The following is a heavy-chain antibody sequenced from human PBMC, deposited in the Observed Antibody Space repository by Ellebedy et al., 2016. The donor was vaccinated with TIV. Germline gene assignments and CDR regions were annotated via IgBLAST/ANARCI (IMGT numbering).Heavy chain of an antibody. D-gene: IGHD2-15*01. J-gene: IGHJ4*02. V-gene: IGHV4-39*01. CDR3: ARSLGYCSGGNCYTLEY. CDR2: IYYSGTT. Sequence: SETLSLXXTVSGVSVSSSCCYWGWIRQPPGKGLEWIGSIYYSGTTYYNPSLKSRVTISVDSSKNQFSLDLSSVTAADTAVYYCARSLGYCSGGNCYTLEYWGQGILVTVSS. CDR1: GVSVSSSCCY.